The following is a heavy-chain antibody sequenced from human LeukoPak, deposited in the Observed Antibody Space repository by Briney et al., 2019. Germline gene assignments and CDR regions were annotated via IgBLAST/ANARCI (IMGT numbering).Heavy chain of an antibody. J-gene: IGHJ4*02. CDR3: AGAMTTVTMVDY. D-gene: IGHD4-17*01. V-gene: IGHV1-58*01. CDR2: IVVGSGNT. Sequence: SVKVSCKASGFTFTDSAVQWGRQARGQRLEWIGWIVVGSGNTNYAQKFQERVTITRDMSTSTAYMELSSLRSEDTAVYSCAGAMTTVTMVDYWGQGTLVTVSS. CDR1: GFTFTDSA.